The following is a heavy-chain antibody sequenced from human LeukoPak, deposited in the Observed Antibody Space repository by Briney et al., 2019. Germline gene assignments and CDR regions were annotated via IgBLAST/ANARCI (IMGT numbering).Heavy chain of an antibody. J-gene: IGHJ4*02. CDR3: ARDSLPVGIAAAFDY. CDR1: GYTFTSYA. D-gene: IGHD6-13*01. V-gene: IGHV7-4-1*02. CDR2: INTNTGNP. Sequence: ASVKVSCKASGYTFTSYAMNWVRQAPGQGLEWMGWINTNTGNPTYAQGFTGRFVFSLDTSVSTAYLQISSLKAEDTAVYYCARDSLPVGIAAAFDYWGQGTLVTVSS.